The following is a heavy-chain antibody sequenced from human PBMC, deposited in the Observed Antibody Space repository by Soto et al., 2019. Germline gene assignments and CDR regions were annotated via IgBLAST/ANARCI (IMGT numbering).Heavy chain of an antibody. J-gene: IGHJ5*02. CDR3: ARAYSISSSFDP. V-gene: IGHV4-59*01. CDR1: GGSISTSY. Sequence: QVHLQESGPGLVKPSETLSLTCTVSGGSISTSYWSWIRQPPGKGLEWIAYIYDSGSTNYNPSLKGRVTISVDTSNNQFSLKLTSVTAPDTAVYYCARAYSISSSFDPWGQGTLVTVSS. D-gene: IGHD6-13*01. CDR2: IYDSGST.